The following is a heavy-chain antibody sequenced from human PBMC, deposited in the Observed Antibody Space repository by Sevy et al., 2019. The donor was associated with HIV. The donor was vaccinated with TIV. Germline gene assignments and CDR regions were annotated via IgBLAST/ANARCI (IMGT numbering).Heavy chain of an antibody. J-gene: IGHJ4*02. CDR3: VRTSSYGSGNYFDY. Sequence: ASVKVSCKASGYTFTIYGISWVRQAPEQGLEWMGWISAYSGNTNYAQNLQGRVTMTTDTSKTTAYMELRSLRFDDTAVYYCVRTSSYGSGNYFDYWGQGTLVTVSS. CDR1: GYTFTIYG. CDR2: ISAYSGNT. V-gene: IGHV1-18*01. D-gene: IGHD3-10*01.